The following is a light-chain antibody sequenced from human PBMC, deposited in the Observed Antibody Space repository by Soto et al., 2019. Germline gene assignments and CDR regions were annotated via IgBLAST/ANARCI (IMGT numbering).Light chain of an antibody. CDR2: KVA. Sequence: DIVMTQSPLSLPVTLGQPASISCRSSQSPVTTDGNTYLNWFQQRPGQSPRRLIYKVAIRDYGVTDRFSGSGSGTEFTLKISRVEVEDVGVYYFMQGTDLPYTFGQGTKLEI. J-gene: IGKJ2*01. CDR3: MQGTDLPYT. V-gene: IGKV2-30*01. CDR1: QSPVTTDGNTY.